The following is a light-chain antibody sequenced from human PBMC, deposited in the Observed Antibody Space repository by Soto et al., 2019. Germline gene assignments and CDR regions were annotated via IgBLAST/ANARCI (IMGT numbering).Light chain of an antibody. CDR3: LQDYNYPYT. J-gene: IGKJ2*01. CDR2: PAS. CDR1: QGIRND. Sequence: AIQMTQSPSSLSTSVGDRVTITCRASQGIRNDLGWYQQKPGKAPKLLIYPASSLQSGVPSRFSGSGSGTDFTLTISSLQPEDFATYYCLQDYNYPYTFGQGTKLEIK. V-gene: IGKV1-6*01.